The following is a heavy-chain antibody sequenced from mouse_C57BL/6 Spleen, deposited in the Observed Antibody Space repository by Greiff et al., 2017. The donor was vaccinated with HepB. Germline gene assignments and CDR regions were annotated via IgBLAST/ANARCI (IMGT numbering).Heavy chain of an antibody. D-gene: IGHD4-1*01. Sequence: VKLQQPGAELVKPGASVKLSCKASGYTFTSYWMHWVKQRPGQGLEWIGMIHPNSGSTNYNEKLKSKATLTVDKSSSTAYMQLSSLTSEDSAVYYCATLGRLGFAYWGQGTLVTVSA. CDR2: IHPNSGST. CDR1: GYTFTSYW. CDR3: ATLGRLGFAY. V-gene: IGHV1-64*01. J-gene: IGHJ3*01.